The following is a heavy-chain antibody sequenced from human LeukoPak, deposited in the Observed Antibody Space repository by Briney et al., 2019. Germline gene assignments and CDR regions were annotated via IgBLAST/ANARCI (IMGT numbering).Heavy chain of an antibody. CDR3: AKTPRAADDFWSGYSIGY. V-gene: IGHV3-21*04. Sequence: GGSLRLSCAASGFTFSSYSMNWVRQAPGKGLEWVSSISSSSSYIYYADSVKGRFTISRDNAKNSLYLQMNSLRAEDTAVYYCAKTPRAADDFWSGYSIGYWGQGTLVTVSS. CDR1: GFTFSSYS. D-gene: IGHD3-3*01. CDR2: ISSSSSYI. J-gene: IGHJ4*02.